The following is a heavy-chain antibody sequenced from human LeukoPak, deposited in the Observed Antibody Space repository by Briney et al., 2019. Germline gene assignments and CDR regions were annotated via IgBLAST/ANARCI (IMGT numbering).Heavy chain of an antibody. V-gene: IGHV3-30*18. CDR1: GFTFSSYG. J-gene: IGHJ6*03. Sequence: GGSLRLSCAASGFTFSSYGMHWVRQAPGKGLEWVAVISYDGSNKYYADSVKGRFTISRDNSKNTLYLQMNSLRAEDTAVYYCAKDASSKGYYYYYMDVWGKGTTVTVSS. D-gene: IGHD6-19*01. CDR3: AKDASSKGYYYYYMDV. CDR2: ISYDGSNK.